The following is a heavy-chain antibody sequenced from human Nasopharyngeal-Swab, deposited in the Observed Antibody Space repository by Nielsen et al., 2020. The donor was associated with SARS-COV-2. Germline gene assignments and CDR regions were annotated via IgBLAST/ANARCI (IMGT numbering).Heavy chain of an antibody. V-gene: IGHV3-33*01. CDR3: ARDRNDMGWY. J-gene: IGHJ4*02. CDR2: IWYDGSNK. Sequence: GESLKISCASSGFTFSSYVLHLVRQAPGKGLEWVAVIWYDGSNKYYADSVKGRFTISRDNSKNTLYLQMNSLRAEDTAVYYCARDRNDMGWYWGQGTLVTVSS. D-gene: IGHD3-22*01. CDR1: GFTFSSYV.